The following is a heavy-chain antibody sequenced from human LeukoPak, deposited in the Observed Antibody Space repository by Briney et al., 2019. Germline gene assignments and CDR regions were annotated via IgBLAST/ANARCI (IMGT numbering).Heavy chain of an antibody. J-gene: IGHJ4*02. CDR1: GGSFSGYY. V-gene: IGHV4-34*01. D-gene: IGHD3-10*01. CDR2: INYSGST. CDR3: ARGLRTGYYGSGSPYFDY. Sequence: SETLSLTCAVYGGSFSGYYWSWIRQPPGKGLEWIGEINYSGSTNYNPSLKSRVTISVDTSKNQFSLKLSSVTAADTAVYYCARGLRTGYYGSGSPYFDYWGQGTLVTVSS.